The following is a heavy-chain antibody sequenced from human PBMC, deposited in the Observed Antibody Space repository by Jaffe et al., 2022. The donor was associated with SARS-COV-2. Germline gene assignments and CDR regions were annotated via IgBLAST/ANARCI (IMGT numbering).Heavy chain of an antibody. CDR3: AIWDCTKGVCSNP. V-gene: IGHV1-69*02. CDR2: IIPNIGIG. J-gene: IGHJ5*02. CDR1: GGSFSYST. Sequence: QVQPVQSGAEVRKPGSSVRVSCKASGGSFSYSTISWVRQAPGQGFEWMGSIIPNIGIGNYAQKFQGRVTITADKSTSTAYMGLNWLRSEDTAVYYCAIWDCTKGVCSNPWGQGTRVTVSS. D-gene: IGHD2-8*01.